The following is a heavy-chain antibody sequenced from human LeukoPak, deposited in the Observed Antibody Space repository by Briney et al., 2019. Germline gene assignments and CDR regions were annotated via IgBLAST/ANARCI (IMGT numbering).Heavy chain of an antibody. J-gene: IGHJ4*02. D-gene: IGHD3-3*01. V-gene: IGHV3-23*01. CDR3: AKDQDFWSGYYIRTFDY. Sequence: GGSLRLSCAASGFTFNTYWMSWVRQAPGKGLEWVSAISGSGGSTYYADSVKGRFTISRDNSKNTLYLQMNSLRAEDTAVYYCAKDQDFWSGYYIRTFDYWGQGTLVTVSS. CDR1: GFTFNTYW. CDR2: ISGSGGST.